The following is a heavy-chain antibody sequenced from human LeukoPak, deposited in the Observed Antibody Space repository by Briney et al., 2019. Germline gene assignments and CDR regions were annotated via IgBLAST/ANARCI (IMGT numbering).Heavy chain of an antibody. J-gene: IGHJ4*02. CDR1: GFLFSDYY. CDR3: ARPADYGGFEY. Sequence: GGSLRLSCAAPGFLFSDYYMNWVRQAPGKGLVWVSRINNDGSSTTYADSVRGRFTISRDNAKNTLNLQMNSLRAEDTVVYYCARPADYGGFEYWGQGTLVTVSS. D-gene: IGHD4-17*01. V-gene: IGHV3-74*01. CDR2: INNDGSST.